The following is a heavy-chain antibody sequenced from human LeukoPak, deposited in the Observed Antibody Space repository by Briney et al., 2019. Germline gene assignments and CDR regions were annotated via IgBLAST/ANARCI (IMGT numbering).Heavy chain of an antibody. CDR1: GFTFSNYW. D-gene: IGHD1-26*01. V-gene: IGHV3-74*01. CDR2: INSDESST. J-gene: IGHJ4*02. CDR3: AQVNVGVAY. Sequence: PGGSLRLSCAASGFTFSNYWMHWVRQVPGKGLVWVSRINSDESSTNYADSVKGRFTISRDNAKNTLYLQMNSLRAEDTAVYYCAQVNVGVAYWGQGTLVAVSS.